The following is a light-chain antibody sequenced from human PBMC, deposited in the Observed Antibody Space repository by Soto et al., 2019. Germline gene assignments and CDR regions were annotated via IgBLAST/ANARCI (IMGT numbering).Light chain of an antibody. CDR1: SSNIGSYT. CDR3: AAWDDSLNGRV. Sequence: QSVLTQPPSASGTPGQTVTISCSGSSSNIGSYTVSWYQQLPGTAPKLLIYGNNQRPSGVPDRFSGSKSGTSVPLAISGLQSEDEADYFCAAWDDSLNGRVFGGGTKLTVL. J-gene: IGLJ3*02. V-gene: IGLV1-44*01. CDR2: GNN.